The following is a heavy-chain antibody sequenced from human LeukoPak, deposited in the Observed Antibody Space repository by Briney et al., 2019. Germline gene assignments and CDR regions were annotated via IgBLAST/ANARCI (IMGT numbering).Heavy chain of an antibody. Sequence: GGSLRLSCAASGFTINIFTMNWVRQAPGKGLEWVAAISGNGLGTYYADSVKGRFNISRDNSRNTLYLQMNSLRIEDTAFYYSAKDANYLRSSGYLIPIDFWGQGTLVTVSS. CDR2: ISGNGLGT. CDR1: GFTINIFT. J-gene: IGHJ4*02. D-gene: IGHD3-22*01. CDR3: AKDANYLRSSGYLIPIDF. V-gene: IGHV3-23*01.